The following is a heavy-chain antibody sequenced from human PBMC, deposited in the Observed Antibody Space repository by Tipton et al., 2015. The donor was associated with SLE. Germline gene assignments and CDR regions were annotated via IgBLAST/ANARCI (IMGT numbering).Heavy chain of an antibody. Sequence: SLRLSCAASGFTFSSYEMNWVRQAPGKGLEWVSYISSSGSTISYADSVKGRFTISRDNAKSSLYLQMNSLRAEDTAVYYCARGGVGAFDIWGQGTMVTVSS. V-gene: IGHV3-48*03. D-gene: IGHD2-15*01. J-gene: IGHJ3*02. CDR3: ARGGVGAFDI. CDR2: ISSSGSTI. CDR1: GFTFSSYE.